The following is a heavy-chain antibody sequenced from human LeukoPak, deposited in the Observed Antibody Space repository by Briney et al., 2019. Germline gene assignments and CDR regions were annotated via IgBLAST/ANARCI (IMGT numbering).Heavy chain of an antibody. J-gene: IGHJ6*03. CDR3: TRDPHNYMDV. V-gene: IGHV1-18*01. CDR2: ISAYNGNT. CDR1: GYTFTSYG. Sequence: RASVMLSCKASGYTFTSYGISWVRQAPGQGLEWMGWISAYNGNTNFAQKLQGRITMTTDTSTSTAYMELRSLRSDDTAVYYCTRDPHNYMDVWGRGTTVTVSS.